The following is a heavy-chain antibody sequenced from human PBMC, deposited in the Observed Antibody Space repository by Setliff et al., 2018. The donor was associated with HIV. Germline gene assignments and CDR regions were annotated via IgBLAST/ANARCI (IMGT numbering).Heavy chain of an antibody. J-gene: IGHJ4*02. Sequence: GASVKVSCKAFGYTFSTNAIHWVRQAPGQRLEWMGYINAGDDNTRYSEKFQGRVTITRDTSANTAYMEVRSLRPDDTAVYYCAKDKTEGAMGHWGQGTLVTVSS. V-gene: IGHV1-3*01. CDR3: AKDKTEGAMGH. D-gene: IGHD1-26*01. CDR2: INAGDDNT. CDR1: GYTFSTNA.